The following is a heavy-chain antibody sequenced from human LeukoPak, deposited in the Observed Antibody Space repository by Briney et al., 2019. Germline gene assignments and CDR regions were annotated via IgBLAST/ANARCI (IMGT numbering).Heavy chain of an antibody. Sequence: ASVKVSCKGFGYTFTNYYMHWVRQAPGQGPERMGIVNPNDGSTTYAQKFQGRVTMTRDMSTNTVYMELSSLRSDDTAEYFCAIVSPMTTVARGQGAFDIWGQGTMVIVSA. CDR1: GYTFTNYY. CDR3: AIVSPMTTVARGQGAFDI. J-gene: IGHJ3*02. D-gene: IGHD4-23*01. CDR2: VNPNDGST. V-gene: IGHV1-46*01.